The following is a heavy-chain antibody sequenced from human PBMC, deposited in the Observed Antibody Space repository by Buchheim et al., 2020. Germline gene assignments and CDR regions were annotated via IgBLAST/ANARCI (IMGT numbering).Heavy chain of an antibody. CDR3: ERDGGTVTTVDCVDI. CDR2: ITYDGNKK. CDR1: GFTFNNFP. V-gene: IGHV3-30*03. D-gene: IGHD4-11*01. J-gene: IGHJ3*02. Sequence: VQLLESGGGSVQPGGSLRLSCVASGFTFNNFPMHWVRRAPGKGLEWVALITYDGNKKYYVDSVKDRFTISRDNSKNTLYLHMNRLRSEETAMFYCERDGGTVTTVDCVDIWGQGT.